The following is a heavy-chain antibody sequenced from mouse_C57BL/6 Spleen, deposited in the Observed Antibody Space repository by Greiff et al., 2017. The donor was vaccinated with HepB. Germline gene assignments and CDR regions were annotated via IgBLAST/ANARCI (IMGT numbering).Heavy chain of an antibody. CDR2: IDPEDGET. J-gene: IGHJ4*01. D-gene: IGHD2-5*01. CDR3: ASPSYYSNYYYAMDY. Sequence: VQLKESGAELVKPGASVKLSCTASGFNIKDYYMHWVKQRTEQGLEWIGRIDPEDGETKYAPKFQGKATITADTSSNTAYLQLSSLTSEDTAVYYWASPSYYSNYYYAMDYWGQGTSVTVSS. CDR1: GFNIKDYY. V-gene: IGHV14-2*01.